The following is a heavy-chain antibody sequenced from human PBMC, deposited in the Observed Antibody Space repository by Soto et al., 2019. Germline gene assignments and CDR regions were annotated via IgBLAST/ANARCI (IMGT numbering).Heavy chain of an antibody. CDR1: GGTFSSYA. J-gene: IGHJ6*02. Sequence: SVKVSCKASGGTFSSYAISWVRQAPGQGLEWMGGIIPIFGTANYAQKFQGRVTITADKSTSTAYMELSSLRSEDTTVYYCVFCYSYYYYGMDVWGQGTTVTVSS. V-gene: IGHV1-69*06. D-gene: IGHD2-2*02. CDR3: VFCYSYYYYGMDV. CDR2: IIPIFGTA.